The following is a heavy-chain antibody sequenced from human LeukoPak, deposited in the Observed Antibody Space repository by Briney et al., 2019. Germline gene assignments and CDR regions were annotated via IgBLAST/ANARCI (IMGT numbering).Heavy chain of an antibody. CDR1: GYTFTGYY. D-gene: IGHD5-12*01. Sequence: ASVKVSCKASGYTFTGYYMHWVRQAPGQGLEWMGWINPNSGGTNYAQKFQGRVTMTRDTSIGTAYMELSRLRSDDTAVYYCARATNMVATIGYWGQGTLVTVSS. CDR2: INPNSGGT. CDR3: ARATNMVATIGY. J-gene: IGHJ4*02. V-gene: IGHV1-2*02.